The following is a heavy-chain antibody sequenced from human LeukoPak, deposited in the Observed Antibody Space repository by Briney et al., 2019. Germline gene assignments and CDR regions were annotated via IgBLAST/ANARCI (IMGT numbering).Heavy chain of an antibody. V-gene: IGHV4-34*01. J-gene: IGHJ6*02. Sequence: PSETLSLTCAVYGGSFSGYYWSWIRQPPGKGLEWIGEINHSGSTNYNPSLKSRVTISVDTSKNQFSLKLSSVTAADTAVYYCARRGGYPSRGMDVWGQGTTVTVSS. CDR2: INHSGST. CDR3: ARRGGYPSRGMDV. D-gene: IGHD5-12*01. CDR1: GGSFSGYY.